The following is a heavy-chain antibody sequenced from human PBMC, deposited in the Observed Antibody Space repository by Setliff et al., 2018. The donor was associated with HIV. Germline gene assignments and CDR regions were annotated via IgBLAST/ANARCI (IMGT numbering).Heavy chain of an antibody. CDR3: ATRPPTDY. V-gene: IGHV3-21*01. CDR2: VSSSGSYI. J-gene: IGHJ4*02. Sequence: GGSLRLSCAASGFTFSSYSMNWVRQAPGKGLEWVSSVSSSGSYIYYADSVKGRFTISRDNVKNSLYLQMNSLRAEDTAVYYCATRPPTDYWGQGTLVTVSS. CDR1: GFTFSSYS.